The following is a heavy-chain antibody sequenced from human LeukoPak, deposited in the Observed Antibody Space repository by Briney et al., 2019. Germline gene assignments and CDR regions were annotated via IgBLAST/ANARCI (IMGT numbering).Heavy chain of an antibody. CDR1: GFTFTSSA. CDR2: IVVGSGNT. Sequence: SVKVSCKASGFTFTSSAMQWVRQARGQRLEWIGWIVVGSGNTNYAQKFQERVTITRDMSTSTAYMELGSLRSEDTAVYYCATGRYYDSSGYHDAFDIWGQGTMVTVSS. V-gene: IGHV1-58*02. D-gene: IGHD3-22*01. J-gene: IGHJ3*02. CDR3: ATGRYYDSSGYHDAFDI.